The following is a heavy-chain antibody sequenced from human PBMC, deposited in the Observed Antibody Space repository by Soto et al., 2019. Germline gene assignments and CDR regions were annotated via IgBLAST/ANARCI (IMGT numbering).Heavy chain of an antibody. Sequence: GGSLRLSCAASGFTFSSYWMHWVRQAPGKGLVWVSRINSDGSSTSYADSVKGRFTISRDNAKNTLYLQMNSLRAEDTAVYYCARVSRSSSWYVGEAVAYDYWGQGTLVTVSS. CDR3: ARVSRSSSWYVGEAVAYDY. V-gene: IGHV3-74*01. J-gene: IGHJ4*02. CDR1: GFTFSSYW. CDR2: INSDGSST. D-gene: IGHD6-13*01.